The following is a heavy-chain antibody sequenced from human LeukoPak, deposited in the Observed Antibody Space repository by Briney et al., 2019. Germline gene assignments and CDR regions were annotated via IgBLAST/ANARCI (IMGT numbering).Heavy chain of an antibody. J-gene: IGHJ4*02. CDR3: ARDEGYCSSISCYLFDY. CDR2: INPSGGSA. CDR1: GGTFSSYA. V-gene: IGHV1-46*03. D-gene: IGHD2-2*01. Sequence: ASVKVSCKASGGTFSSYAISRVRQAPGQGLEWMGIINPSGGSASYAQKFQGRVTMTRDTSTSTIYMELSSLRSEDTAVYYCARDEGYCSSISCYLFDYWGQGTLVTVSS.